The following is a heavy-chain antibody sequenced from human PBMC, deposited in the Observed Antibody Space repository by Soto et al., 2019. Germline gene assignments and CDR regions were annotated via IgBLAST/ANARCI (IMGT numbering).Heavy chain of an antibody. J-gene: IGHJ3*02. V-gene: IGHV4-59*01. CDR2: IYYSGST. CDR3: ARRYGSAFDI. D-gene: IGHD3-10*01. CDR1: GGSISSYY. Sequence: QVQLQESGPGLVKPSETLSLTCTVSGGSISSYYWSWIRQPPGKGLEWIGYIYYSGSTNYNPSLKSRVTISVDTSKNQFSLKLSSVTAEDTAVYYCARRYGSAFDIWGQGTMVTVSS.